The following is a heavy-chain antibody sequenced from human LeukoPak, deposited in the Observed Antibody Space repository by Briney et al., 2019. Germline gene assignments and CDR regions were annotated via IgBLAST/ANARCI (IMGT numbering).Heavy chain of an antibody. J-gene: IGHJ4*02. V-gene: IGHV3-23*01. CDR2: ISGSGGST. CDR3: AKKTEDDYGDPMSPY. D-gene: IGHD4-17*01. CDR1: ELTFSSYG. Sequence: GGSLRLSCAASELTFSSYGMSWVRQAPGKGVEWVSAISGSGGSTYYADSVKGRFTISRDNSKNTLYLQMNSLRAEDTAVYYCAKKTEDDYGDPMSPYWGQGTLVTVSS.